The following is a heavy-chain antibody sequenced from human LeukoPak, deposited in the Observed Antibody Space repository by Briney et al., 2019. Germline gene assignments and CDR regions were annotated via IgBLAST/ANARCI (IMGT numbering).Heavy chain of an antibody. D-gene: IGHD6-25*01. J-gene: IGHJ5*02. CDR1: GGSISSGSYY. CDR3: ARSGYSSGWGLDRFDP. V-gene: IGHV4-61*02. CDR2: IYTSGST. Sequence: SQTLSLTCTVSGGSISSGSYYWSWIRQPAGKGLEWIGRIYTSGSTNYNPSLKSRVTISVDTSKNQFSLKLSSVTAADTAVYYCARSGYSSGWGLDRFDPWGQGTLVTVSS.